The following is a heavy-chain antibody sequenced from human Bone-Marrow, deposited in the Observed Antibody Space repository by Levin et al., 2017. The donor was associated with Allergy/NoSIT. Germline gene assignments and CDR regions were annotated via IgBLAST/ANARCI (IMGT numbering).Heavy chain of an antibody. Sequence: SQTLSLPCNVSGGSVRNDHYYWTWIRQPPGKGLEWIGYMSYSGGTKYNPSLRSRVTISGDTSKNQFSLHLTSVTAADTAVYYCARGGGVGDLAVAAALETFDSWSQGTLVTVSS. V-gene: IGHV4-61*01. D-gene: IGHD2-21*02. CDR1: GGSVRNDHYY. CDR3: ARGGGVGDLAVAAALETFDS. CDR2: MSYSGGT. J-gene: IGHJ4*02.